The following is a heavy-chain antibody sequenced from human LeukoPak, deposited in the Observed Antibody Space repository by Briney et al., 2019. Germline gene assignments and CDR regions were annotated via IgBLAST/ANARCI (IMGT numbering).Heavy chain of an antibody. Sequence: GASVEVSCKASGYTFTGYYMHWVRQAPGQGLEWMGWINPNSGGTNYAQKFQGRVTMTRDTSISTAYMELSSLRSDDTAVYYCARDVGEYCSSTNCYASHYWGQGTLVTVSS. J-gene: IGHJ4*02. CDR1: GYTFTGYY. CDR3: ARDVGEYCSSTNCYASHY. CDR2: INPNSGGT. D-gene: IGHD2-2*01. V-gene: IGHV1-2*02.